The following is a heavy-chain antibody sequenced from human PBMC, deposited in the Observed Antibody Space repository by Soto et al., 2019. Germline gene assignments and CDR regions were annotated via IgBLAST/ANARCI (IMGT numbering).Heavy chain of an antibody. CDR1: GFTFSSYS. J-gene: IGHJ4*02. CDR2: INSGGHIV. CDR3: ARGCGGSCGFEH. D-gene: IGHD2-15*01. Sequence: EVQLVESGGGLVQPGGSLRLSCAASGFTFSSYSMAWVRQAPGKGLDWLSYINSGGHIVAYGESAKGRFTVSRDNAKNLLYLQLSNLRAEATAVYSCARGCGGSCGFEHWGQGTLVTVSS. V-gene: IGHV3-48*01.